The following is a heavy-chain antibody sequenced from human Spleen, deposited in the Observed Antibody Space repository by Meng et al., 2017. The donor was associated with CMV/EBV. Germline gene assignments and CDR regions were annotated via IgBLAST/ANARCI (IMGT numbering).Heavy chain of an antibody. Sequence: GESLKISCAASGFTFSSYAMTWVRQAPGKGLEWLSGISGSGGNSYYADSAKGRFTISRDNSKNTLYLQMNSLTPEDTAVYYYAKDGGLRWIHYYYSGMDVWGQGTTVTVSS. J-gene: IGHJ6*02. V-gene: IGHV3-23*01. CDR1: GFTFSSYA. CDR2: ISGSGGNS. D-gene: IGHD4-23*01. CDR3: AKDGGLRWIHYYYSGMDV.